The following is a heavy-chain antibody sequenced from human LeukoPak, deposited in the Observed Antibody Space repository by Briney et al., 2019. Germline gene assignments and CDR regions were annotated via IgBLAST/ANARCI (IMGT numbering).Heavy chain of an antibody. D-gene: IGHD4-11*01. Sequence: ASVKVSCKASGYTFTSYDINWVRQATGQGLEWMGWMNPNSGNTGYAQKFQGRVTITRNTSISTAYMELSSLRSEDTAVYYCARGGYSNSGFDPWGQGILVTVSS. CDR3: ARGGYSNSGFDP. CDR1: GYTFTSYD. CDR2: MNPNSGNT. J-gene: IGHJ5*02. V-gene: IGHV1-8*03.